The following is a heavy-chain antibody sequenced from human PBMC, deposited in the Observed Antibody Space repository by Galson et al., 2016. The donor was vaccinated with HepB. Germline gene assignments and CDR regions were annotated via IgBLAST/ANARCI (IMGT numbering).Heavy chain of an antibody. V-gene: IGHV4-30-2*01. J-gene: IGHJ4*02. CDR3: ARGKGLVGFDY. CDR1: GGSISSGGYS. CDR2: IYHTGST. Sequence: SGGSISSGGYSWSWIRQPPGKGLEWIGYIYHTGSTYYNPSLKSRVTISVDRSKNQFSLKLNSVTAADTAVFYCARGKGLVGFDYWGQGTQVTVSS. D-gene: IGHD2-2*01.